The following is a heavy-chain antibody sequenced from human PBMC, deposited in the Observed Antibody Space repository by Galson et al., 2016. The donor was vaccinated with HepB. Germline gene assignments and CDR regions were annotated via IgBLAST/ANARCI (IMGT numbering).Heavy chain of an antibody. V-gene: IGHV3-7*01. Sequence: SLRLSCAASGFTSSNHWMSWVRQAPGKGLEWVAGISQDGGKKDYLESVKGRFTISRDNAKNSLYLQMDNLRAEDTAVYYCARRLRPLAEFDSWGQGTLVTVAS. CDR3: ARRLRPLAEFDS. J-gene: IGHJ4*02. D-gene: IGHD6-6*01. CDR1: GFTSSNHW. CDR2: ISQDGGKK.